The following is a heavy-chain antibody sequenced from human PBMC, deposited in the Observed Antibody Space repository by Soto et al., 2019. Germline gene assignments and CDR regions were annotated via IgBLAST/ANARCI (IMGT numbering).Heavy chain of an antibody. CDR2: IYYSGST. V-gene: IGHV4-39*01. CDR3: AGRQVLLWFGESNGDWFDP. CDR1: GGSISSSSYY. Sequence: SETLSLTCTVSGGSISSSSYYWGWIRQPPGKGLEWIGSIYYSGSTYYNPSLKSRVTISVDTSKNQFSLKLSSVTAADTAVYYCAGRQVLLWFGESNGDWFDPWGQGTLVTVSS. J-gene: IGHJ5*02. D-gene: IGHD3-10*01.